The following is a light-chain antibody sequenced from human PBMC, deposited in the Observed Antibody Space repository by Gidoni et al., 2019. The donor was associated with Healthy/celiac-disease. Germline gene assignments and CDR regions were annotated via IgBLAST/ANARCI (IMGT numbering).Light chain of an antibody. Sequence: DIQMTQSPSTLSASVGDRVTITCRASQSISSWLAWYQQKPGKAPKLLIYKASSLESGVPSRVSGSGSGTEVTLTISSLQPDDFATYYCQQYNSYPWTFXQXTKVEIK. V-gene: IGKV1-5*03. J-gene: IGKJ1*01. CDR3: QQYNSYPWT. CDR2: KAS. CDR1: QSISSW.